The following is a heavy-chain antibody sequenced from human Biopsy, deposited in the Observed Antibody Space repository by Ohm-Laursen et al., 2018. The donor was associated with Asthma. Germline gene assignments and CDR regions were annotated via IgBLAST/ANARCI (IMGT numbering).Heavy chain of an antibody. CDR3: ARRGGVRRYFDY. CDR1: GGSISSGAYY. J-gene: IGHJ4*02. D-gene: IGHD3-16*01. Sequence: TLSLTCPVSGGSISSGAYYWSWVRQPPGKGLEWIGYIYYIGSTYHNPSLKSRVAISLDTSKNQFSLKLSSVTAADTAVYFCARRGGVRRYFDYWGQGTLVTVSS. CDR2: IYYIGST. V-gene: IGHV4-30-4*01.